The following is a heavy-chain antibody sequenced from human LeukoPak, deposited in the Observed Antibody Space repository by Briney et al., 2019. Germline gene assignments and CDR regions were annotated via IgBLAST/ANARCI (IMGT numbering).Heavy chain of an antibody. Sequence: GESLKISGKGSGYSFTSYWLGWVRQMPGKGLEWMGIIYPGDSDTRYSPSFQGQVTISADKSISTAYLQWSSLKASDTAMYYCARWEVYYDSSVDYWGQGTLVTVSS. D-gene: IGHD3-22*01. CDR2: IYPGDSDT. CDR1: GYSFTSYW. CDR3: ARWEVYYDSSVDY. J-gene: IGHJ4*02. V-gene: IGHV5-51*01.